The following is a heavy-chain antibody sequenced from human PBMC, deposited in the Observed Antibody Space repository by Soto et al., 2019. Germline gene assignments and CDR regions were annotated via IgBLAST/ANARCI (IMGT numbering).Heavy chain of an antibody. CDR3: ARGDSSGWAGGFDI. CDR2: IGTAGDT. CDR1: GFTFSSND. Sequence: VGSLRLSCAASGFTFSSNDMHWVRQATGKGLEWVSAIGTAGDTYYPGSVKGRFTISRENAKNSLYLQMNSLRAGDTAVYYCARGDSSGWAGGFDIWGQGTMVTVSS. V-gene: IGHV3-13*01. J-gene: IGHJ3*02. D-gene: IGHD6-19*01.